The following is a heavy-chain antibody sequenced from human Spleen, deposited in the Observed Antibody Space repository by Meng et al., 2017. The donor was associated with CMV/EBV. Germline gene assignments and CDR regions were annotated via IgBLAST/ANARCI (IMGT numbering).Heavy chain of an antibody. D-gene: IGHD5-18*01. J-gene: IGHJ2*01. V-gene: IGHV4-34*01. Sequence: VYGGSFSGYYWSWIRQPPGKGLEWIGEINHSGSTNYNPSLKSRVTISVDTSKNQFSLKLNSVTAAETAVYYCARSVRAGYRYWYFDLWGRGTLVTVSS. CDR1: GGSFSGYY. CDR2: INHSGST. CDR3: ARSVRAGYRYWYFDL.